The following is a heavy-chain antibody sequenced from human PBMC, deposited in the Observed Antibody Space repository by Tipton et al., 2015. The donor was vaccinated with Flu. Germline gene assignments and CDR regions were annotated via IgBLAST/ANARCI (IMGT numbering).Heavy chain of an antibody. D-gene: IGHD5-12*01. J-gene: IGHJ4*02. CDR2: IWYDGSKT. Sequence: SLRLSCAASGFTFSTYGMHWVRQTPGKGLEWVAVIWYDGSKTYYSDSVKGRFTISKDNFKNTVYLQMNSLRVEDTAVYHCARLRGGYDFDYWGQGTLVTVSS. CDR1: GFTFSTYG. CDR3: ARLRGGYDFDY. V-gene: IGHV3-33*01.